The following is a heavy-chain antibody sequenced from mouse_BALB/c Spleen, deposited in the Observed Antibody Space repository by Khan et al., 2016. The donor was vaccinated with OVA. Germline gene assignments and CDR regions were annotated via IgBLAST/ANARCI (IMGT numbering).Heavy chain of an antibody. V-gene: IGHV14-4*02. CDR2: IDPENGDT. CDR1: GFNIKDYY. CDR3: AAAELYLWFAS. J-gene: IGHJ3*01. Sequence: VQLQQSGAEFVRSGASVKLSCTTSGFNIKDYYIHWVKQRPQRGLEWIGWIDPENGDTEYAPKFQGKATMTADTSSNTAYLHLSSLTSEDTAVYYCAAAELYLWFASWGQGNLVTVSA. D-gene: IGHD6-1*01.